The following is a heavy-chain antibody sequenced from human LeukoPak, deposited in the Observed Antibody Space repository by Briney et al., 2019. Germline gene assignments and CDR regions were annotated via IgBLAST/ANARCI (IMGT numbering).Heavy chain of an antibody. J-gene: IGHJ5*02. CDR3: ARETITMTHWFDP. CDR1: GFTFSSYA. D-gene: IGHD3-22*01. CDR2: ISSSSSYI. V-gene: IGHV3-21*01. Sequence: GGSLRLSCAASGFTFSSYAMHWVRQAPGKGLEWVSSISSSSSYIYYADSVKGRFTISRDNAKNSLYLQMNSLRAEDTAVYYCARETITMTHWFDPWGQGTLVTVSS.